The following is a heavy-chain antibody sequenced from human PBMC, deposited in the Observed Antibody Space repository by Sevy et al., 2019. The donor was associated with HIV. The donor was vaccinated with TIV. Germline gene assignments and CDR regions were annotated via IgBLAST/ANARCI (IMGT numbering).Heavy chain of an antibody. V-gene: IGHV1-24*01. Sequence: ASAKVSCKVSRYSLSEISMHWVRQAPGKGLEWMGGFDHEDGETIYAQKFQGRVTMTEDTSTDTAYMELRRLTSEDTAVYYCATLDFWSDHPFYGTDVWGQGTTVTVSS. CDR3: ATLDFWSDHPFYGTDV. CDR1: RYSLSEIS. J-gene: IGHJ6*02. D-gene: IGHD3-3*01. CDR2: FDHEDGET.